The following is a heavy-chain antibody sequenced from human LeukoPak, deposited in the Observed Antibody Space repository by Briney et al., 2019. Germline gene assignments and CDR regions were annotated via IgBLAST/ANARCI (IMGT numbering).Heavy chain of an antibody. Sequence: PGGSLRLSCAASGFTFDDYAMHWVRQAPGKGLEWVSGISWNSGSIGYADSVKGRFTISRDNAKNSLYLQMNSLRAEDTAVYYCARKEGLYDSSGYYYLYWGQGTLVTVSS. CDR1: GFTFDDYA. V-gene: IGHV3-9*01. D-gene: IGHD3-22*01. J-gene: IGHJ4*02. CDR3: ARKEGLYDSSGYYYLY. CDR2: ISWNSGSI.